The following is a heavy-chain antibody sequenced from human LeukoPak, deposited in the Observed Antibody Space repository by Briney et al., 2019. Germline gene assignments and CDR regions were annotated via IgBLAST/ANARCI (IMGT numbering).Heavy chain of an antibody. D-gene: IGHD6-13*01. CDR1: GFTFSSYA. V-gene: IGHV3-30-3*01. CDR3: ARDYPDIAAAGLFDY. J-gene: IGHJ4*02. Sequence: PGGSLRLSCAASGFTFSSYAMHWVRPAPGKGLEGGAGISYDGSNKYYADSVKGRFSISRDNSKNTLYLQMNRLRAEDTAVYYCARDYPDIAAAGLFDYWGQGTLVTVSS. CDR2: ISYDGSNK.